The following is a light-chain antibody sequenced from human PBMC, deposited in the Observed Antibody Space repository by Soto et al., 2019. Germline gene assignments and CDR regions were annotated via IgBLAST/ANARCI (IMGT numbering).Light chain of an antibody. CDR1: SSDVRGYTY. CDR2: DVS. Sequence: QSALTQPASVSGSPGQSSAISCTGTSSDVRGYTYVSWYQQHPDKAPKLMIFDVSNRPSGVSNRFSGSKSGNTASLTISGLHADYEADYYCSSYTISSTYVFGTGTKLTVL. CDR3: SSYTISSTYV. J-gene: IGLJ1*01. V-gene: IGLV2-14*01.